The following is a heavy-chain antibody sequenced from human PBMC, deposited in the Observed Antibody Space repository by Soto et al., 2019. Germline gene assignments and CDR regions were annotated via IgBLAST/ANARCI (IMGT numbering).Heavy chain of an antibody. J-gene: IGHJ4*02. CDR3: AGGLVVAADIDYFAI. V-gene: IGHV1-69*02. CDR2: IIPILGIA. D-gene: IGHD2-15*01. CDR1: GGTFSSYT. Sequence: QVQLVQSGAEVKKPGSSVKVSCKASGGTFSSYTISWVRQAPGQGLEWMGRIIPILGIANYAQKFQGRVTITADKSTSTGYMELSSLRSEDTAVYYCAGGLVVAADIDYFAIWGQGTLVTVSS.